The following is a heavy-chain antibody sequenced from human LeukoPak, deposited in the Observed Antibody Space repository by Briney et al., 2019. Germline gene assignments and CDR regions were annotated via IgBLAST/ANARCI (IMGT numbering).Heavy chain of an antibody. CDR1: GFTFSSYS. J-gene: IGHJ6*02. Sequence: GGSLRLSCAASGFTFSSYSMNWVRQAPGKGLEWVSSISSSSSYIYYADSVKGRFTISRDNAKNSLYLQMNSLRAEDTAVYYCARDLSVAAALGYYGMDVWGQGTTVTVSS. CDR2: ISSSSSYI. CDR3: ARDLSVAAALGYYGMDV. D-gene: IGHD6-13*01. V-gene: IGHV3-21*01.